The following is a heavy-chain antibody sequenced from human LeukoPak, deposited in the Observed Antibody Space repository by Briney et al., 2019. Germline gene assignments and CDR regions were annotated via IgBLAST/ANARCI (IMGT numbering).Heavy chain of an antibody. D-gene: IGHD2-15*01. CDR2: ISNSGGNT. CDR1: GFTFSSYA. V-gene: IGHV3-23*01. CDR3: AKDLLSGSGSSCYDY. Sequence: GGSLRLSCAASGFTFSSYAMSWVRQAPGKGLEWVSAISNSGGNTYYADSVKGRFTISRDNSKNTLYLQMNSLRAEDAAIYYCAKDLLSGSGSSCYDYWGQGTLVTVSS. J-gene: IGHJ4*02.